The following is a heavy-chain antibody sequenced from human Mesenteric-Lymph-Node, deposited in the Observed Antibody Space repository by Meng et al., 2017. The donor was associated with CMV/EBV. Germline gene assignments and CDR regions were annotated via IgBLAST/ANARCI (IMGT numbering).Heavy chain of an antibody. CDR2: IRYDGSNK. V-gene: IGHV3-30*02. J-gene: IGHJ4*02. Sequence: AASGFTFSSYVMHWVRKAQGKGLECVALIRYDGSNKYYADSVKGRFTISRDNSKNTLYLQMNSLRGEDTAVYYCAKGPTVTYLDYWGQGTLVTVSS. CDR3: AKGPTVTYLDY. CDR1: GFTFSSYV. D-gene: IGHD4-17*01.